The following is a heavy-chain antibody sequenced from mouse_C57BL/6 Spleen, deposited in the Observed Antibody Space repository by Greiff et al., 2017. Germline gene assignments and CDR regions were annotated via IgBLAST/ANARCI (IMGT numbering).Heavy chain of an antibody. CDR2: LYPGDGDT. Sequence: QVQLQQSGPELVKPGASVKISCKATGYAFSSSWMNWVKQRPGKGLEWIGRLYPGDGDTNYNGKFKGKATLTADKSSSTAYMQISILTYEDSGVYFGARENYGSSYVGIAYWGQGTLVTVSA. J-gene: IGHJ3*01. CDR3: ARENYGSSYVGIAY. V-gene: IGHV1-82*01. CDR1: GYAFSSSW. D-gene: IGHD1-1*01.